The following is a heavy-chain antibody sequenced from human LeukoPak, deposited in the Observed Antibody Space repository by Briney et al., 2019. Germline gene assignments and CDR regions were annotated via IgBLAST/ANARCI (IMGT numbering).Heavy chain of an antibody. CDR2: INHSGST. CDR1: GGSFSGYY. Sequence: PSETLSLTCALYGGSFSGYYWTWIRQPPGKGLEWIGEINHSGSTNYSPSLKSRVTISLDTSKNQFSLKLTSVTAADTAVYYCAGGSRLTGTFDIWGQGTMVTVSS. CDR3: AGGSRLTGTFDI. J-gene: IGHJ3*02. D-gene: IGHD3-9*01. V-gene: IGHV4-34*01.